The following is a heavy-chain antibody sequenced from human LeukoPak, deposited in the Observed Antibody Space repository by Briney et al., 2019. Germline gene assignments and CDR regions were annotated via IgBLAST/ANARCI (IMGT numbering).Heavy chain of an antibody. Sequence: SETLSLTCTVSGGSISSSSYYWGWIRQPPGKGLEWIGSIYYSGSTYYNPSLKSRVTISVDTSKNQFSLKLSSVTAADTAVYYCARDLGDYYDSSGYYDYWGQGTLVTVSS. CDR3: ARDLGDYYDSSGYYDY. CDR2: IYYSGST. D-gene: IGHD3-22*01. J-gene: IGHJ4*02. CDR1: GGSISSSSYY. V-gene: IGHV4-39*07.